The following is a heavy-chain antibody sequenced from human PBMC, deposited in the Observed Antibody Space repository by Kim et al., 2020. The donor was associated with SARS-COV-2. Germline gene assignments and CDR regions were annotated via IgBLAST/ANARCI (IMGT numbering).Heavy chain of an antibody. Sequence: SETLSLTCTVSGGSISSNSYYWGWIRQPPGKGLEWIGTIYYSGSTYYNPSLKSRVALSVDTSKSQFSLKLASVTAADTAVYYCARIYGDYSPRFDPWGQGTLVTVSS. CDR3: ARIYGDYSPRFDP. CDR2: IYYSGST. V-gene: IGHV4-39*07. J-gene: IGHJ5*02. D-gene: IGHD4-17*01. CDR1: GGSISSNSYY.